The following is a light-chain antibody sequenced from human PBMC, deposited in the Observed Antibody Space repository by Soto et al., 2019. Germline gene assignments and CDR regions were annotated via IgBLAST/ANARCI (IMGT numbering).Light chain of an antibody. V-gene: IGKV1-33*01. CDR2: DAS. CDR3: QQYDNLPFLFT. CDR1: QDISNY. Sequence: DLQMTQSPSSLSASVGDRVTITCQASQDISNYLNWYQQKPGKAPKLLIYDASNLETGVPSRFSGSGSGTDFTFTISSLQPEDIATYYCQQYDNLPFLFTFGPGTKVDIK. J-gene: IGKJ3*01.